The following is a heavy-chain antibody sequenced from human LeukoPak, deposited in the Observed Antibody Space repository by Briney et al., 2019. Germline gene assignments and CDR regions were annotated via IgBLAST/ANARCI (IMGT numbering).Heavy chain of an antibody. V-gene: IGHV3-30*03. CDR1: GFTFSSYG. Sequence: PGGSLRLSCAASGFTFSSYGMHWVRQAPGKGLEWVAVISYDGSNKYYADSVKGRFTISRDNSKNTLYLQMNSLRAEDTAVYYCASTPNYYDSSGYPHYFDYWGQGTLVTVSS. J-gene: IGHJ4*02. CDR2: ISYDGSNK. CDR3: ASTPNYYDSSGYPHYFDY. D-gene: IGHD3-22*01.